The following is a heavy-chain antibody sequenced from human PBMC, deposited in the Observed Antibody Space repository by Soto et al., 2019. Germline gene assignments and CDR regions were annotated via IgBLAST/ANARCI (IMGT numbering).Heavy chain of an antibody. CDR3: ARDSEDDAFDI. V-gene: IGHV1-2*04. Sequence: EASVKVSCKASGYTFTGYYMHWVRQAPGQGLECMGWINPNSGGTNYAQKFQGWVTMTRDTSISTAYMELSRLRSDDTAVYYCARDSEDDAFDIWGQGTMVTVSS. J-gene: IGHJ3*02. CDR2: INPNSGGT. CDR1: GYTFTGYY.